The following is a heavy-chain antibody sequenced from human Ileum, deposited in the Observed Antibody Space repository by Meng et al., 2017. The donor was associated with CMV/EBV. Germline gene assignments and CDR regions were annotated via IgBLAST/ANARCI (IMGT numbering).Heavy chain of an antibody. J-gene: IGHJ4*02. CDR1: GFTFNNYG. CDR2: IRYDGSYK. CDR3: AKSQDY. Sequence: GESLKISWAASGFTFNNYGMHWGRQAPGKGLEWVAFIRYDGSYKNYVDSVTGRFTNSRDNSRNTLYLKMNNLRPEDTAVYYCAKSQDYWGQGTLVTVSS. V-gene: IGHV3-30*02.